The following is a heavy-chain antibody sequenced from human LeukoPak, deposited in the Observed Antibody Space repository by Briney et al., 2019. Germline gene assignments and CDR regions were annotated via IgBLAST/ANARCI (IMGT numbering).Heavy chain of an antibody. J-gene: IGHJ4*02. CDR2: MGGRGGGT. CDR3: AEEGFAGDFAH. CDR1: GFIFIEYA. D-gene: IGHD3-3*01. V-gene: IGHV3-23*01. Sequence: GGSLRLSCAASGFIFIEYAMNWARQAPGKGLEWISRMGGRGGGTSYADSARRRFTSSRDDSKNTLYLQTTNLTAEGTAVYYCAEEGFAGDFAHWGQGVLVTV.